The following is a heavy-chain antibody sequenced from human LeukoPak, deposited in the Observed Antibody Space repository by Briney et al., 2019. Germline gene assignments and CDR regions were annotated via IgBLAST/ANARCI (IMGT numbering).Heavy chain of an antibody. Sequence: SVKVSCKASGGTFSSYAISWVRQAPGQGLEWMGGIIHIFGTANYAQKFQGRVTITADKSTSTAYMELSSLRSEDTAVYYCARARTYYDILTGYVPGRDAFDIWGQGTMVTVSS. V-gene: IGHV1-69*06. J-gene: IGHJ3*02. CDR1: GGTFSSYA. D-gene: IGHD3-9*01. CDR2: IIHIFGTA. CDR3: ARARTYYDILTGYVPGRDAFDI.